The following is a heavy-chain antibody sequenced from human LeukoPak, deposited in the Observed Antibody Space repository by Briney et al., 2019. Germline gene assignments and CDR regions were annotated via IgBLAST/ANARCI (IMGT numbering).Heavy chain of an antibody. CDR1: GGSISSGSYY. V-gene: IGHV4-61*02. CDR2: TYTSGST. J-gene: IGHJ6*03. D-gene: IGHD2-2*01. Sequence: PSETLSLTCTVSGGSISSGSYYWSWIRQPAGKGLEWIGRTYTSGSTNYNPSLKSRVTTSVDTSKNQFSLKLSSVTAADTAVYYCARDLIVVVPAAHDYYYYYYMDVWGKGTTVTVSS. CDR3: ARDLIVVVPAAHDYYYYYYMDV.